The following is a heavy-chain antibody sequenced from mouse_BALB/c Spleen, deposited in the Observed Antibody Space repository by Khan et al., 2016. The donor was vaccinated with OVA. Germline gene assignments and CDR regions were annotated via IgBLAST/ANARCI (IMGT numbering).Heavy chain of an antibody. J-gene: IGHJ3*01. V-gene: IGHV1-69*02. CDR2: IYPSDSYI. Sequence: QVQLQQPGTELVRPGASVKLSCKASGYTFTNSWINWVKQRPGQGLEWIGNIYPSDSYINYNQKFRDKATLTVDKSSTTAYMHLSSPTSEDSAVYYCTREGVGGSSFAYWGQGTLVTVSA. CDR1: GYTFTNSW. D-gene: IGHD1-1*02. CDR3: TREGVGGSSFAY.